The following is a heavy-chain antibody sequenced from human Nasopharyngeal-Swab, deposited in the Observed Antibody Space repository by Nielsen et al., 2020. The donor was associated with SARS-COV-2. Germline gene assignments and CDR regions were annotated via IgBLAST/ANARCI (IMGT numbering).Heavy chain of an antibody. V-gene: IGHV1-3*01. CDR3: ARDGYCSGGSCSFDY. D-gene: IGHD2-15*01. CDR2: INAGNGNT. CDR1: GYTFTSYA. Sequence: ASVKVSCKASGYTFTSYAMHWVRQAPGQRLEWMGWINAGNGNTKYSQKLQGRVTMTTDTSTSTAYMELRSLRSDDTAVYYCARDGYCSGGSCSFDYWGQGTLVTVSS. J-gene: IGHJ4*02.